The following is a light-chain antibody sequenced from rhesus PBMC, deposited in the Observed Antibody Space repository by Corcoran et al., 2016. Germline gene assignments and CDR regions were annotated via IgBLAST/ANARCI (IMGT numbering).Light chain of an antibody. Sequence: DIQMTQSPSSLSASVGDTVTITCRASQGISSYLNWFQQKQGKAPKPLIYDASSLESGVPSRFSGSGSGTDFTLTISCLQPDAFAADYCLQHNSYPFTFGPGTKLDIK. CDR1: QGISSY. CDR3: LQHNSYPFT. V-gene: IGKV1-28*03. J-gene: IGKJ3*01. CDR2: DAS.